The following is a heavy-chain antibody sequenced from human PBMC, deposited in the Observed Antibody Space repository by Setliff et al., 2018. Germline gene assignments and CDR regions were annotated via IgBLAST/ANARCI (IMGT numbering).Heavy chain of an antibody. CDR2: IYYSGST. J-gene: IGHJ4*02. CDR3: ARSAEKYSSGWYQGFDY. Sequence: KPSETLSLTCTVSGGSISSSSYYWGWIRQPPGKGLEWIGSIYYSGSTYYNPSLKSRVTISVDTSKNQFSLKLSSVTAADTAVYYCARSAEKYSSGWYQGFDYWGQGTLVTVSS. D-gene: IGHD6-19*01. CDR1: GGSISSSSYY. V-gene: IGHV4-39*01.